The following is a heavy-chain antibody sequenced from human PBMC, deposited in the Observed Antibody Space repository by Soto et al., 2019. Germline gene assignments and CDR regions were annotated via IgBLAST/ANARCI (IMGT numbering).Heavy chain of an antibody. D-gene: IGHD3-16*01. CDR1: GFTFSSYA. V-gene: IGHV3-30-3*01. Sequence: PGGSLRLSCAASGFTFSSYAMHWVRQAPGKGLEWVAVISYDGSNKYYADSVKGRFTISRDNSKNTLYLQMNSLRAEDTAVYYCERHEHDYGFDPWGQGTLVTVSS. CDR2: ISYDGSNK. J-gene: IGHJ5*02. CDR3: ERHEHDYGFDP.